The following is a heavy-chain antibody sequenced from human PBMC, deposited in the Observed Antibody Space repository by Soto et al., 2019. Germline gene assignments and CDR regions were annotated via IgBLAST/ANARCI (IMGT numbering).Heavy chain of an antibody. CDR2: TSGTGGDT. V-gene: IGHV3-23*01. Sequence: GGSLRLSCVGSGITFGSRAMSWVRQTPGEGLEWVSTTSGTGGDTKYADSVRGRFTISRDNSKNTLYLQMNSLRAEDTAVYYCAKDLVVVPAAVPNWFDPWGQGTLVTVSS. CDR3: AKDLVVVPAAVPNWFDP. J-gene: IGHJ5*02. D-gene: IGHD2-2*01. CDR1: GITFGSRA.